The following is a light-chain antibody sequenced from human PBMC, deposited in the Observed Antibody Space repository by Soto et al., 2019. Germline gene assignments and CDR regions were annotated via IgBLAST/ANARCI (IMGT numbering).Light chain of an antibody. Sequence: DIQMTQSPSSLSASLGDRVTITCRASQSISSYLNWYQQKPGKAPKLLIYAASSLQSGVPSRFSGSGSGTDVTLTISSLQPEDFATYYCQQSYSTLYTFGQGTKLEIK. CDR2: AAS. CDR1: QSISSY. V-gene: IGKV1-39*01. J-gene: IGKJ2*01. CDR3: QQSYSTLYT.